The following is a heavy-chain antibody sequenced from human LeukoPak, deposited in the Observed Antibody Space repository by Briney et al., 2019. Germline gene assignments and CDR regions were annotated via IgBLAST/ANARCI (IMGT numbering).Heavy chain of an antibody. CDR2: ISSSSSYI. J-gene: IGHJ3*02. Sequence: GGPLRLSCAASGFTFSSYSMNWVRQAPGKGLEWFSSISSSSSYIYYADSVKGRFTISRANAKTSLYLQMNSLRAEDTAVYYCARYYYESSGYEDAFDIWGQGTMVTVSS. V-gene: IGHV3-21*01. D-gene: IGHD3-22*01. CDR3: ARYYYESSGYEDAFDI. CDR1: GFTFSSYS.